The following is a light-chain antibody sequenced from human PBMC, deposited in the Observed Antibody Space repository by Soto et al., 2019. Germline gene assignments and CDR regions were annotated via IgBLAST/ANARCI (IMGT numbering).Light chain of an antibody. V-gene: IGKV3-20*01. J-gene: IGKJ2*01. CDR3: QQYDTSPT. Sequence: EIVLTQSPGTLSLSPGERATLSCRASQSVSSSYLAWYQQKPGQAPRLLIYGASSRATGIPDRFSGSGSGTDFTLTISRLEPEDFAVYYCQQYDTSPTFGQGTKVDI. CDR2: GAS. CDR1: QSVSSSY.